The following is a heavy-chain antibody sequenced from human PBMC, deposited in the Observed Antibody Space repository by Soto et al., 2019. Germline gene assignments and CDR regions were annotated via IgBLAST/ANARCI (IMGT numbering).Heavy chain of an antibody. J-gene: IGHJ4*02. Sequence: EVQLVESGGDLVQPGGSLIISCAAAGFTFNNYWMHWVRQAPGKGLVWVSRINTEGSTRDYADFVRGRFAISRDNAKNALYLQINSLRDEDTVVYYCTRDRDGKFYGGFDYWGRGTLVTVSA. CDR1: GFTFNNYW. D-gene: IGHD4-17*01. CDR2: INTEGSTR. CDR3: TRDRDGKFYGGFDY. V-gene: IGHV3-74*01.